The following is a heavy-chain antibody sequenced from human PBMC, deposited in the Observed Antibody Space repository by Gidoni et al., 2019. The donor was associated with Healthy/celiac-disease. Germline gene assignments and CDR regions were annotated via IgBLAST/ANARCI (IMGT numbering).Heavy chain of an antibody. CDR3: ARDSDSFDY. CDR2: ISSSSSYI. CDR1: GFTFSSYS. D-gene: IGHD3-22*01. Sequence: EVQLVESVGGLVKPGGSLRLSCAASGFTFSSYSMNWVRQAPGKGLEWVSSISSSSSYIYYADSGKGRFTISRDNAKNALYLQMNSLRAEDTAVYYCARDSDSFDYWGQGTLVTVSS. J-gene: IGHJ4*02. V-gene: IGHV3-21*01.